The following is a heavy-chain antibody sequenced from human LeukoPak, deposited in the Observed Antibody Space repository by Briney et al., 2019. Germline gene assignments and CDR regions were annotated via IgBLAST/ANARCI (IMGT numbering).Heavy chain of an antibody. Sequence: GGSLRLSCAASGVTVSKNYMRWVRETPGKGLEWVSLIYSGGATFYADAVKGRFTISTDGSKNTLYLQMTSLRAEDTAVYYCARDPPAVAANTYGWGQGTLVTVSS. CDR2: IYSGGAT. D-gene: IGHD6-6*01. CDR1: GVTVSKNY. V-gene: IGHV3-66*01. J-gene: IGHJ4*02. CDR3: ARDPPAVAANTYG.